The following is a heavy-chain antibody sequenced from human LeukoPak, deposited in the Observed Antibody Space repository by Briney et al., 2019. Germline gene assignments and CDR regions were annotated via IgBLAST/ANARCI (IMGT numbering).Heavy chain of an antibody. CDR2: ISYSGST. Sequence: TSETLSLTCTVSGGSISTYYWSWIRQPPGKGLEWIAYISYSGSTNSHPSLKSRVTISLDTSKNQFSLKLNSVTAADTAVYYCATSLAVEGAFDIWGQGTMVTVSS. CDR3: ATSLAVEGAFDI. D-gene: IGHD6-19*01. V-gene: IGHV4-59*01. J-gene: IGHJ3*02. CDR1: GGSISTYY.